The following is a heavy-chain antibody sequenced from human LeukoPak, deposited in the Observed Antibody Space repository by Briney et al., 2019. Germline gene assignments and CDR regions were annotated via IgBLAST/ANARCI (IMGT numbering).Heavy chain of an antibody. CDR1: GFTFDDYA. D-gene: IGHD6-19*01. CDR2: ISWNSGSI. J-gene: IGHJ4*02. Sequence: GGSLRLSCAASGFTFDDYALHWVRKAPGKGLEWVSGISWNSGSIGYADSVKGRFTISRDNAKNSLYLQMNSLRAEDMALYYCAKAQYSSGWYYFDYWGQGTLVTVSS. V-gene: IGHV3-9*03. CDR3: AKAQYSSGWYYFDY.